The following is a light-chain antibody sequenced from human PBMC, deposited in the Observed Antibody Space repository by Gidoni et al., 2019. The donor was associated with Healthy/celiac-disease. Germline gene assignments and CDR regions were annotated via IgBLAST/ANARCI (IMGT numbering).Light chain of an antibody. Sequence: QSALTQHRPVSGSPGQSVTISCTGTSSDVGGYNYVSWYQQHPGKAPKLMIYDVSKRPSGVPDRFSGSKSGNTASLTISGLQAEDEADYYCCSYAGSYNVVFGGGTKLTVL. CDR2: DVS. V-gene: IGLV2-11*01. J-gene: IGLJ2*01. CDR3: CSYAGSYNVV. CDR1: SSDVGGYNY.